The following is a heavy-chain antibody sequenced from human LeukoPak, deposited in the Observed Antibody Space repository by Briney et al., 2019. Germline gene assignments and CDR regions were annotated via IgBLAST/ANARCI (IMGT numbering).Heavy chain of an antibody. J-gene: IGHJ4*02. CDR3: ARPVKGLVVTDY. V-gene: IGHV4-39*01. Sequence: SETLSLTCTVSGGSISSSSYYWGWLRQPPGKGLEWIGSIYYSGSTYYNPSLKSRVTISVDTSKNQFSLKLSSVTAADTAVYYCARPVKGLVVTDYWGQGTLVTVSS. D-gene: IGHD4-11*01. CDR2: IYYSGST. CDR1: GGSISSSSYY.